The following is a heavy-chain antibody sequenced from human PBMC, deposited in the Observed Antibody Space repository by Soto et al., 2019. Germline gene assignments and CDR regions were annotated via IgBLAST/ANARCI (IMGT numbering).Heavy chain of an antibody. CDR2: IYYTGST. J-gene: IGHJ4*02. V-gene: IGHV4-59*01. D-gene: IGHD6-13*01. CDR3: ARGQSSSWYRSFDY. CDR1: GGSISSYY. Sequence: SETLSLTCTVSGGSISSYYWSWIRQPPGKGLEWIGYIYYTGSTNYNPSLKSRVTISVDTSKNQFSLKLNSVTAADTAVYYCARGQSSSWYRSFDYWGQGTLVTVSS.